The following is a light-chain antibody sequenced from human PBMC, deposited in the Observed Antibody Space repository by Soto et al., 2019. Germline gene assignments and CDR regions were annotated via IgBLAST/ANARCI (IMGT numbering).Light chain of an antibody. CDR1: SNDIGDYNY. Sequence: SVLTHPASVSGTPGHSITISCTRTSNDIGDYNYVSWFQQHPGKAPKLMIYEVSTRPSGISTRFSGSKSGNTASLTISGLQAEDEADYYCSSYTSSNTLYVFGTGTKVTVL. CDR3: SSYTSSNTLYV. CDR2: EVS. V-gene: IGLV2-14*01. J-gene: IGLJ1*01.